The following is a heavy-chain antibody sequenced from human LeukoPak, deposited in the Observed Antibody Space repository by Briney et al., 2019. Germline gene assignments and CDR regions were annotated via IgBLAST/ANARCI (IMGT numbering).Heavy chain of an antibody. CDR1: GFILSDYN. Sequence: GGPLRFSCAASGFILSDYNMNWVRQAPGKGLEWVSFIAISGTYITYADSVKSRFTISRDNAKNSLYLQMNSLRAEDTAVYYCARDLSATARAYDYWGQGTLVTVSS. J-gene: IGHJ4*02. CDR2: IAISGTYI. CDR3: ARDLSATARAYDY. V-gene: IGHV3-21*01. D-gene: IGHD1-26*01.